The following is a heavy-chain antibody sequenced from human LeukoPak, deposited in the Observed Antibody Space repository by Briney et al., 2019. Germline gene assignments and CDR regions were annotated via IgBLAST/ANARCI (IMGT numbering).Heavy chain of an antibody. V-gene: IGHV3-23*01. D-gene: IGHD3-9*01. Sequence: WSLRLSCAASGFTFISYAMSWVRQAPGKRLEWVSAISGSGGSTYYADSVKGRFTISRDNSKNTLYLQMNSLRAEDTAVYYCTPAPDIPDYWGQGTLVTVSS. J-gene: IGHJ4*02. CDR1: GFTFISYA. CDR3: TPAPDIPDY. CDR2: ISGSGGST.